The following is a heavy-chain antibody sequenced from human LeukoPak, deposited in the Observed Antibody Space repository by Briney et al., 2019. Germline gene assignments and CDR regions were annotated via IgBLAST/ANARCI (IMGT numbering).Heavy chain of an antibody. Sequence: PGRSLRLSCAASGFTFSNYGMHWVRQAPGKGLEWVAVIWYDGSNKYYADSVKGRFTISRDNSKNTLYLQMNSLRAEDTAVYYCAGDHYCSSTSCYGGPGYYYGMDVWGQGTTVTVSS. CDR3: AGDHYCSSTSCYGGPGYYYGMDV. CDR2: IWYDGSNK. V-gene: IGHV3-33*01. CDR1: GFTFSNYG. J-gene: IGHJ6*02. D-gene: IGHD2-2*01.